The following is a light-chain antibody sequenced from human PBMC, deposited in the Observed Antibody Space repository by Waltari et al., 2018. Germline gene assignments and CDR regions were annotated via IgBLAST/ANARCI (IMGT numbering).Light chain of an antibody. Sequence: DIVMTQSPDSLPVALGERATINCRYSRTVLSTANSKNHLAWYQQKPGQSPKVIIYWASIRAPGVPDRFSGSGSGTEFTLTISSLLAEDVAVYFCQQYYDTPTFGQGTKVEIK. J-gene: IGKJ1*01. CDR2: WAS. V-gene: IGKV4-1*01. CDR1: RTVLSTANSKNH. CDR3: QQYYDTPT.